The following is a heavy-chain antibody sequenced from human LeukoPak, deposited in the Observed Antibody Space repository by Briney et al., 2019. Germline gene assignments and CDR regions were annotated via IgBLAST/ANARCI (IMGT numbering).Heavy chain of an antibody. CDR2: ISSSSSYI. CDR3: AKRSAYVSASPHFDY. D-gene: IGHD3-10*02. V-gene: IGHV3-21*04. CDR1: GFTFSSYS. Sequence: GGSLRLSCAASGFTFSSYSMNWVRQAPGKGLEWVSSISSSSSYIYYADSVKGRFTISRDNAKNSLYLQMNSLRAEDTAIYYCAKRSAYVSASPHFDYWGQGALVTVSS. J-gene: IGHJ4*02.